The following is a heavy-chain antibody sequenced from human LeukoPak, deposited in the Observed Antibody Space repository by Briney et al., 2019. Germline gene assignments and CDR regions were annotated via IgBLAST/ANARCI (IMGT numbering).Heavy chain of an antibody. CDR3: AKRGYYFDY. J-gene: IGHJ4*02. CDR2: IYYSGST. Sequence: SETLSLTCSVSGGSISSSSYYWGWIRQPPGKGLEWIGSIYYSGSTYYNPSLKSRVTISVDTSKNQFSLKLSSVTAADTAVYYCAKRGYYFDYWGQGTLVTVSS. CDR1: GGSISSSSYY. V-gene: IGHV4-39*07.